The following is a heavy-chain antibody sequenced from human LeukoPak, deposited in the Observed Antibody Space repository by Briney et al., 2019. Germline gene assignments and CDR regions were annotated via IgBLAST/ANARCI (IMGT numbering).Heavy chain of an antibody. CDR1: GFTFSSYS. D-gene: IGHD7-27*01. CDR3: ARDGESPGGAFDI. Sequence: GGSLRLSCVGSGFTFSSYSMNWVRQAPGKGLEWIAYISGFIQYADSVKGRFTISRDNAKKSLYLEINSLRVEDTAVFYCARDGESPGGAFDIWGQGTMVTVSS. CDR2: ISGFI. V-gene: IGHV3-48*01. J-gene: IGHJ3*02.